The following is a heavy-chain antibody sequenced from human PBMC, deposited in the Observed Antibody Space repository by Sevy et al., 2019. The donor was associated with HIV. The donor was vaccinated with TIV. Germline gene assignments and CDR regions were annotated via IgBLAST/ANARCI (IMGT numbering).Heavy chain of an antibody. V-gene: IGHV3-53*01. D-gene: IGHD3-3*01. Sequence: GGSLRLSCAASGFTVSSNYMSWVRQAPGKGLEWVSVIYSGGSTYYADSVKGRFTISRDNSKNTLYLQMNSLRAEDTAVYYCASELKRIMIFGVVEYYYWGQGTLVTVSS. J-gene: IGHJ4*02. CDR3: ASELKRIMIFGVVEYYY. CDR2: IYSGGST. CDR1: GFTVSSNY.